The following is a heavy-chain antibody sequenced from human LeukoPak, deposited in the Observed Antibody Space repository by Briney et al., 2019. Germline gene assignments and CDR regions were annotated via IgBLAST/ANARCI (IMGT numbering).Heavy chain of an antibody. J-gene: IGHJ6*03. CDR2: IHTIET. CDR3: ARGLRDEERYYKYYYMDV. CDR1: GGSISGYF. Sequence: PSETLSLTCTISGGSISGYFGTWIRQASGKGLEWIGYIHTIETKYNPSLQCRVSMSIDTSKNQFSLNLRSVTAADTAVYYCARGLRDEERYYKYYYMDVWGKGTTVTVSS. D-gene: IGHD3-22*01. V-gene: IGHV4-4*09.